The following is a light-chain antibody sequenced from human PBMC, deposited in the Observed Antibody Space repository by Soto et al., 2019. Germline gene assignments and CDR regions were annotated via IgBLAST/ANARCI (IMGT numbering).Light chain of an antibody. CDR2: LGS. Sequence: IVLTQSPLSLPVTPGESASISCRSSQSLRHTNGHDYLDWYLQKPGQSPQLLISLGSIRASGVPDRFSGSGSGTEFKLKISRVEAEDVGIYYCMQSLQTPRFGPGTKVEI. J-gene: IGKJ3*01. CDR1: QSLRHTNGHDY. CDR3: MQSLQTPR. V-gene: IGKV2-28*01.